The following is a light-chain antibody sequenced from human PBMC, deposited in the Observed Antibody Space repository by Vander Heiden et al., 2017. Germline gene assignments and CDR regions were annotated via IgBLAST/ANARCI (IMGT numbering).Light chain of an antibody. V-gene: IGLV3-21*02. J-gene: IGLJ2*01. CDR3: QVWDSSSDHVV. Sequence: SYVLTQPSSALVAPGPTARITSGGNNIGSKRVHWNQQKPGQAPVLVVYDDSDRPSGIPERFSGSNSGNTATLTISRVEAGDEADYYCQVWDSSSDHVVFGGGTKLTVL. CDR1: NIGSKR. CDR2: DDS.